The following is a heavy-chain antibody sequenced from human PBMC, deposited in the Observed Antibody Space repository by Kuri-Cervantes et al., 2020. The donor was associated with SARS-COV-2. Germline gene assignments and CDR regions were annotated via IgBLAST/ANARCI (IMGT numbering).Heavy chain of an antibody. D-gene: IGHD2-2*01. CDR2: INHSGST. J-gene: IGHJ6*03. CDR3: AREIVVVPAASIFYYYYYMDV. CDR1: GGSFSGYY. Sequence: SETLSLTCAVYGGSFSGYYWSWIRQPPGKGLEWIGEINHSGSTNYNPSLKSRVTISVDTSKNQFSLKLSSVTAADTAVYYCAREIVVVPAASIFYYYYYMDVWGKGTTVTVSS. V-gene: IGHV4-34*01.